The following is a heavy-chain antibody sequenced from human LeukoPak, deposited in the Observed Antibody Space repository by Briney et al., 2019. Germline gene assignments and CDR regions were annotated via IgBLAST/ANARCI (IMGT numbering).Heavy chain of an antibody. V-gene: IGHV1-46*01. D-gene: IGHD1-7*01. CDR1: GYTFTSHY. Sequence: ASVKVSCKASGYTFTSHYMHWVRQAPGQGLEWMGIINPSGGSTSYAQKFQGRVTMTRDMSTSTVYMELSSLRSEDTVVYYCARGDWNYGRVDYWGQGTLVTVSS. CDR3: ARGDWNYGRVDY. CDR2: INPSGGST. J-gene: IGHJ4*02.